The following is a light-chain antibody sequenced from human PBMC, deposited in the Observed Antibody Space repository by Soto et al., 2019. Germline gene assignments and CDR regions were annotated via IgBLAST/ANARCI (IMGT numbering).Light chain of an antibody. V-gene: IGLV2-14*01. CDR3: SSYTSSRTSV. Sequence: QSALTQPASVSGSPGQSITISCTGTSSDVGGYNYVSWYQQHPGKAPKLMIYDVSNRPSGVSNRFSGSKSGNTASLTISGLPAEDEADYYCSSYTSSRTSVFRTGTKLTVL. CDR1: SSDVGGYNY. J-gene: IGLJ1*01. CDR2: DVS.